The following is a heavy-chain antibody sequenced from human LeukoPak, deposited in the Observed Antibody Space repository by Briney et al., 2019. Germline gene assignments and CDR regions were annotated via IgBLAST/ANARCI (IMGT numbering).Heavy chain of an antibody. D-gene: IGHD3-22*01. CDR2: IKQDGSET. J-gene: IGHJ2*01. CDR3: ARDRDSRWDFDL. V-gene: IGHV3-7*04. CDR1: VFTSSTYG. Sequence: GCLILSCAAHVFTSSTYGMSWVPQAPGKGLEWVASIKQDGSETYYVDSVKGRFTLSRDNAKNSLYLQMNSLGADDTAVYYCARDRDSRWDFDLWGRGTLVSVSS.